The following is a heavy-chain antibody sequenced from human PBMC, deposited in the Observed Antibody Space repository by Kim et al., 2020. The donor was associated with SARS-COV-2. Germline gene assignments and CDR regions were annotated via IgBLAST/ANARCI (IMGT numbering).Heavy chain of an antibody. CDR2: ISNSGNS. Sequence: SETLSLTCSVSGGSIRSGGKFWTWIRQHPAKGLEWIGYISNSGNSYYSPSLRSRVSISLQTSENQFSLVLTSVTAADTSVYYCARGQPLDYWGQGILVTVSS. CDR3: ARGQPLDY. D-gene: IGHD2-2*01. J-gene: IGHJ4*02. V-gene: IGHV4-31*03. CDR1: GGSIRSGGKF.